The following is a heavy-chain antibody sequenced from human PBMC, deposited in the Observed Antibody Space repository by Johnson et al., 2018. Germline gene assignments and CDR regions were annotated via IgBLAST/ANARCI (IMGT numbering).Heavy chain of an antibody. D-gene: IGHD3-10*01. CDR1: GFTFSRYG. CDR3: AKADGSGNYMDF. V-gene: IGHV3-30*18. CDR2: ISFDGSQS. J-gene: IGHJ6*03. Sequence: VQLVETGGGVVQPGRSLRLSCVASGFTFSRYGMHWVRQAPGKGLEWVAVISFDGSQSYYADSVKGRFTISRDNYKNTLFVRMNSLRTEDTALYHCAKADGSGNYMDFWGKGTTVTVSS.